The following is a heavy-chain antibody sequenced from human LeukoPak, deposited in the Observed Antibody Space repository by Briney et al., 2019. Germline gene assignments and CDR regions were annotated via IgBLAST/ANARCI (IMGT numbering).Heavy chain of an antibody. CDR3: AKYNSLGY. V-gene: IGHV3-48*03. J-gene: IGHJ4*02. D-gene: IGHD6-19*01. Sequence: GGSLRLSCAASGFTFSSYEMNWVRQAPGKGLEWVSYISSSGSTTYYADSVKGRFTISRDNAKNSLYLQMNSLRAEDTAVYYCAKYNSLGYWGQGTLVTVSS. CDR2: ISSSGSTT. CDR1: GFTFSSYE.